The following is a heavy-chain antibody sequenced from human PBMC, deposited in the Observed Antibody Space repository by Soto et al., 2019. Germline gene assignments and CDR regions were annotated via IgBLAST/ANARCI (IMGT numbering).Heavy chain of an antibody. Sequence: QVQLQESGPGLVKPSQTLSLTCTVSGGSISSGGYYWSWIRQHPGKGLEWIGYIYYSGSTYYNPSLKSPVTISVDTSKNQFSLKLSSVTAADTAVYYCARDVLLYDSSGQWFDPWGQGTLVTVSS. CDR3: ARDVLLYDSSGQWFDP. J-gene: IGHJ5*02. D-gene: IGHD3-22*01. CDR2: IYYSGST. CDR1: GGSISSGGYY. V-gene: IGHV4-31*01.